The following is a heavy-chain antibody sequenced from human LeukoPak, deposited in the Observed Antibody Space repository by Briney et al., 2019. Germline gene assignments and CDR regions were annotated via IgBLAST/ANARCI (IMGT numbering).Heavy chain of an antibody. Sequence: GGSLRLSCAASGFTFSSYAMSWVRQAPGKGLEWVSAISGSGGSTYYADSVKGRFTISRDNSKDTLYLQMNSLRAEDTAVYYCAKDGQRYGDKFDYWGQGTLVTVSS. J-gene: IGHJ4*02. D-gene: IGHD4-17*01. CDR2: ISGSGGST. CDR3: AKDGQRYGDKFDY. CDR1: GFTFSSYA. V-gene: IGHV3-23*01.